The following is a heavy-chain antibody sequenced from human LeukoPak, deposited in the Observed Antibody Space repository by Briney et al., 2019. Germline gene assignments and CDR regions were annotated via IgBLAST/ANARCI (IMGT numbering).Heavy chain of an antibody. Sequence: PGGSLRLSCTASGITFSNSWMSWVRRALGKGLEWVAHINGDESQKYYVDSVKGRVTISRDNARNSLYLQMNSLRAEDTAVFYCVSWFGELNYWGQGTLVTVSS. CDR2: INGDESQK. V-gene: IGHV3-7*01. CDR1: GITFSNSW. J-gene: IGHJ4*02. CDR3: VSWFGELNY. D-gene: IGHD3-10*01.